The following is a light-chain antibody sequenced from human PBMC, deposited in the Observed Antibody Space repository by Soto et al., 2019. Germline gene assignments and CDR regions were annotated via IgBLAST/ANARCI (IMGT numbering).Light chain of an antibody. CDR3: HQRSSWPLT. Sequence: EIVLTQSPATLSLSPGERATLSCRASQSISSFLAWYQHKPGRAPRLLIYDVSKRATGIPARFSASGSGTDFTLTIXSLEPEDFAXYYCHQRSSWPLTFGGGTTVEIK. CDR2: DVS. CDR1: QSISSF. V-gene: IGKV3-11*01. J-gene: IGKJ4*01.